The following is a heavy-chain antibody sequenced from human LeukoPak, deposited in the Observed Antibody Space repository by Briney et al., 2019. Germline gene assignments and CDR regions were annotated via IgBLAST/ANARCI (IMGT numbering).Heavy chain of an antibody. Sequence: GGSLRLSCAASGFTFSSYSMNWVRQAPGKGLEWVSSISSSSSYIYYADSVKGRFTISRDNAKNSLYLQMNSLRAEDTAVYYCXXGIGAGYCSSTSCYGVYYYYYMDVWGKGTTVTVSS. J-gene: IGHJ6*03. CDR1: GFTFSSYS. CDR3: XXGIGAGYCSSTSCYGVYYYYYMDV. D-gene: IGHD2-2*01. CDR2: ISSSSSYI. V-gene: IGHV3-21*01.